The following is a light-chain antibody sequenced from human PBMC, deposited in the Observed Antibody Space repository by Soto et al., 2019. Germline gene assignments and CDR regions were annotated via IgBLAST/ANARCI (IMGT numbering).Light chain of an antibody. CDR3: GSCDTTLSGLV. V-gene: IGLV1-40*01. J-gene: IGLJ3*02. CDR1: ASNLGAKYA. Sequence: QSALTQPPSVSGAPGQRVTISCTGSASNLGAKYAVHWYQHLPGTAPKLLIYDNIHRPSGVPDRCSGSTSDASASLAITGLQAEDEADYYGGSCDTTLSGLVFGGGTKVTVL. CDR2: DNI.